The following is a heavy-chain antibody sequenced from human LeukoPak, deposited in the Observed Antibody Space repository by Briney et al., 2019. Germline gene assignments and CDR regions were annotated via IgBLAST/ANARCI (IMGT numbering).Heavy chain of an antibody. CDR3: AKVYGAAGIEF. V-gene: IGHV3-23*01. J-gene: IGHJ4*02. CDR1: GFTFSSYA. D-gene: IGHD6-25*01. Sequence: PGGSLRLSCAGSGFTFSSYAMSWVRQAPGKGLEWVSAISGSGGTTYYADSLKGRFTISRDNSKNTLYLQMNSLRGEDTAVYFCAKVYGAAGIEFWGQGTLVTVSS. CDR2: ISGSGGTT.